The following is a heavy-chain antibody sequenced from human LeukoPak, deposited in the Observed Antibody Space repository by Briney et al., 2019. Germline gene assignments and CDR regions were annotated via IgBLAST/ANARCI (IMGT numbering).Heavy chain of an antibody. CDR3: ARHPGRFNWFDP. CDR1: GGSISNYY. V-gene: IGHV4-59*08. D-gene: IGHD3-3*01. Sequence: SETLSLTCAVSGGSISNYYWSWIRQPPGKGLEWIGYIYYSGSTNYNPSLKSRVTISVDTSKNQFSLKLTSVTAADTAVYCCARHPGRFNWFDPWGPGTLVTVSS. CDR2: IYYSGST. J-gene: IGHJ5*02.